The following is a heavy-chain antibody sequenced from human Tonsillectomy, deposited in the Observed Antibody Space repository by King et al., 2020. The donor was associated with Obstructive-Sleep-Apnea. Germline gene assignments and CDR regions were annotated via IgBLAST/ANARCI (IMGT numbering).Heavy chain of an antibody. V-gene: IGHV3-9*01. D-gene: IGHD3-10*01. CDR1: GFTFDDYA. Sequence: VQLAESGGGLVQPGRSLRLYCAASGFTFDDYAMHWVRQAPGKGLEWVSSISWSGGSIGHADSVQGRFTISRDNAQNSLYLEMNSLRPEDTALYYCAGRTMVRGVLWYWGQGTLVTVSS. CDR3: AGRTMVRGVLWY. CDR2: ISWSGGSI. J-gene: IGHJ4*02.